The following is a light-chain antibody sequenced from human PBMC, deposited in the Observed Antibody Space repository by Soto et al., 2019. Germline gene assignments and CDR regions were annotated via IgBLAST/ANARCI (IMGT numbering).Light chain of an antibody. CDR2: CAS. CDR3: QQYNNWPPLT. J-gene: IGKJ4*01. CDR1: QSVSSN. V-gene: IGKV3-15*01. Sequence: EIVMTQSPATLSVSPGERATLSCRASQSVSSNLAWYQQKPGPAPRLLIYCASTRATGIPARFSGSGSGTVFTLTISSLHSEDFAVYYCQQYNNWPPLTFGGGTKVEIK.